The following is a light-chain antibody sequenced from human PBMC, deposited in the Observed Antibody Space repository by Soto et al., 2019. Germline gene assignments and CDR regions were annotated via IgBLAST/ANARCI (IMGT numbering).Light chain of an antibody. CDR1: SIDVGGYNY. J-gene: IGLJ3*02. V-gene: IGLV2-14*01. Sequence: QSVLTQPASVSGSPGQSITISCTGTSIDVGGYNYVSWYQQHPGKAPKLMIYEVSNRPSGVSNRFSGSKSGNTASLTISGLQAEDEADYYCSSYTSSSTLVFGGGTQLTVL. CDR2: EVS. CDR3: SSYTSSSTLV.